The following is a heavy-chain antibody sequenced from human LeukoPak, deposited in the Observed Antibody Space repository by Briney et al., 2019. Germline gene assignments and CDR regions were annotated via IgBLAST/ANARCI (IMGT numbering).Heavy chain of an antibody. D-gene: IGHD6-19*01. CDR1: GGPISSSSYY. CDR2: IYYSGST. CDR3: ARTVAGTYYFDY. Sequence: SETLSLTCTVSGGPISSSSYYWGWIRQPPGKGLEWIGSIYYSGSTNYNPSLKSRVTISVDTSKNQFSLKLSSVTAADTAVYYCARTVAGTYYFDYWGQGTLVTVSS. J-gene: IGHJ4*02. V-gene: IGHV4-39*07.